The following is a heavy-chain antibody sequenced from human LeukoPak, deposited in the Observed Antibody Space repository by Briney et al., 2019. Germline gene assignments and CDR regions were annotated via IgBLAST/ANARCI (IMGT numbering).Heavy chain of an antibody. J-gene: IGHJ5*02. CDR1: GFTFSGSA. CDR2: IRSKANSYST. V-gene: IGHV3-73*01. CDR3: TRRELPDEYNWFDP. D-gene: IGHD1-26*01. Sequence: PGGSLRLSXAASGFTFSGSAMHWVRQASGKGLEWVGRIRSKANSYSTAYAASVKGRFTISRDDSKNTAYLQMNSLKTEDTAVYYCTRRELPDEYNWFDPWGQGTLVTVSS.